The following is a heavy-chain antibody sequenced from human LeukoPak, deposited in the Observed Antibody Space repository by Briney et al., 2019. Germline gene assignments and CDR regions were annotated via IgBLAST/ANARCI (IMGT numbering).Heavy chain of an antibody. Sequence: SETLSLTCAVYGGSFSGYYWSWIRQPPGKGLEWIGEINHSGSTNYNPSLKSRVTISIDTSKNQYSLKLSSVTAADTAVYYCAICNWKGADYWGQGTLVTVSS. CDR2: INHSGST. J-gene: IGHJ4*02. D-gene: IGHD1-20*01. CDR3: AICNWKGADY. CDR1: GGSFSGYY. V-gene: IGHV4-34*01.